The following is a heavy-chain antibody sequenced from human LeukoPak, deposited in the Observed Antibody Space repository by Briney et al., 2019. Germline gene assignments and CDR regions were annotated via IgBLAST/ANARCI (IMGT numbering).Heavy chain of an antibody. J-gene: IGHJ4*02. CDR3: ARSVSSAWSPFDY. V-gene: IGHV3-53*05. Sequence: GGSLRLSCAASGFIVSSNYMSWVRQAPGKGLEWVSVIYSGGNTYYADSVKGRFAISRDNSKNTLYVQMNSLRAEDTAVYYCARSVSSAWSPFDYWGQGTLVTVSS. CDR1: GFIVSSNY. CDR2: IYSGGNT. D-gene: IGHD6-13*01.